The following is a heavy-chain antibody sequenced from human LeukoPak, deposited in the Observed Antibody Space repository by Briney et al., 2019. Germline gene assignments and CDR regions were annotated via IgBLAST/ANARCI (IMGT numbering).Heavy chain of an antibody. J-gene: IGHJ4*02. D-gene: IGHD4-17*01. V-gene: IGHV3-30*18. CDR3: AKGSYGDYL. CDR1: GFTFSSYG. CDR2: ISYDGSNK. Sequence: GGSLRLSCAASGFTFSSYGMHWVRQAPGKGLEWVAVISYDGSNKYYADSVKGRFTISRDNSKNTLYLQMNSLRTEDTAVYYCAKGSYGDYLGGQGTLVTVSS.